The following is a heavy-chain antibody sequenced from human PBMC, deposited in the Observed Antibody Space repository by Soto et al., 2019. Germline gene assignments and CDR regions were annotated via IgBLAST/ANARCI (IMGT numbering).Heavy chain of an antibody. CDR2: INPKSGDT. J-gene: IGHJ4*02. D-gene: IGHD7-27*01. CDR1: GYTFTDSH. CDR3: ARDTGDGTFDF. Sequence: GASVEVSCKGSGYTFTDSHIHWVRQASGQGLEWLGWINPKSGDTYYPQKFQDRVTISRDTSASTAYMELTSLRSEDTAVYYCARDTGDGTFDFWGQGTLVT. V-gene: IGHV1-2*02.